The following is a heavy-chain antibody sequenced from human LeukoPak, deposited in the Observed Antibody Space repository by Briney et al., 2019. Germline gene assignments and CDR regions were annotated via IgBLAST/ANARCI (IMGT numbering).Heavy chain of an antibody. CDR1: GGSISSRSYY. V-gene: IGHV4-39*01. CDR3: ASFYCSGGSCYQYYYYYYMDV. J-gene: IGHJ6*03. CDR2: IYYSGST. D-gene: IGHD2-15*01. Sequence: PSETLSLTCTVSGGSISSRSYYWGWIRQPPGKGLEWIGIIYYSGSTYSNPSLRSRVTISVDTSKNQFSLKLSSVTAADTAVYYCASFYCSGGSCYQYYYYYYMDVWSKGTTVTISS.